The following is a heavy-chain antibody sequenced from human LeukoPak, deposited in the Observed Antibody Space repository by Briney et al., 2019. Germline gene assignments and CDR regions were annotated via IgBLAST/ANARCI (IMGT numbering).Heavy chain of an antibody. CDR3: ARDKNWGSGAFDI. D-gene: IGHD7-27*01. CDR1: GFTFSSYS. V-gene: IGHV3-21*01. J-gene: IGHJ3*02. Sequence: GGSLRLSCAASGFTFSSYSMIWVRQAPGKGLEWVSSISISSSYLYYADSVKGRFTISRDNATNSLYLQMNSLRAEDTAVYYCARDKNWGSGAFDIWGQGTMVTVSS. CDR2: ISISSSYL.